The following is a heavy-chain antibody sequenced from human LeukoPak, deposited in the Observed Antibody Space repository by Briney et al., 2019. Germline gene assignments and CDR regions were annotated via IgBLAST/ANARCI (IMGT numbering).Heavy chain of an antibody. V-gene: IGHV3-30*18. CDR2: ISYDGSNK. CDR3: AKGSIAVAGFDY. Sequence: GRSLRLSCAASGFTFSSYGMHWVRQAPGKGLGWVAVISYDGSNKYYADSVKGRFTISRDNSKNTLYLQMNSLRAEDTAVYYCAKGSIAVAGFDYWGQGTLVTVSS. D-gene: IGHD6-19*01. CDR1: GFTFSSYG. J-gene: IGHJ4*02.